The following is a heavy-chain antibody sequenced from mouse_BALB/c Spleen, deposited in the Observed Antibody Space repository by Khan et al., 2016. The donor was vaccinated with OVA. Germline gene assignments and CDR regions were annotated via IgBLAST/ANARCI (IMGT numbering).Heavy chain of an antibody. Sequence: EVQLVESGPGLVKPSQSLSLTCTVTAYSNTSDYAWTWIRQFPGNKLEWMGYISYSGSPSYNPSLKSRISITRATSKNQFFMQLISVTTEDTATYYCACIRFYYRYSCFDYWGQGTTLTVSS. V-gene: IGHV3-2*02. CDR2: ISYSGSP. CDR1: AYSNTSDYA. D-gene: IGHD2-14*01. CDR3: ACIRFYYRYSCFDY. J-gene: IGHJ2*01.